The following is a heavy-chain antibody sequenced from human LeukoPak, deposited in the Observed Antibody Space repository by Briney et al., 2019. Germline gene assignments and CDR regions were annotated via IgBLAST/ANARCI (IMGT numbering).Heavy chain of an antibody. CDR3: ARHGGWYGGYYFDY. V-gene: IGHV4-4*09. J-gene: IGHJ4*02. CDR1: GGSLSSYY. Sequence: SETLSLTCTVSGGSLSSYYWSWIRQPPGKGLEWIGYIYTSGSTNYNPSLKSRVTISVDTSKNQFSLKLSSVTAADTAVYYCARHGGWYGGYYFDYWGQGTLVTVSS. CDR2: IYTSGST. D-gene: IGHD6-19*01.